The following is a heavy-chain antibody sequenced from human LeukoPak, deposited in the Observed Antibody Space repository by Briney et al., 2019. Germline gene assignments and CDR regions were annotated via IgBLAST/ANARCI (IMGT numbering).Heavy chain of an antibody. V-gene: IGHV3-30*04. CDR2: ISYDGSDT. Sequence: GGSLRLSCAASGFTFSSYAMHWVRQAPGKGLEWVAVISYDGSDTFYTDSVKGRFTISRDDAKNTVSLHMNSLRVEDTAVYYCAKDDAGLPDYWGQGTLVTVSS. J-gene: IGHJ4*02. D-gene: IGHD5-12*01. CDR3: AKDDAGLPDY. CDR1: GFTFSSYA.